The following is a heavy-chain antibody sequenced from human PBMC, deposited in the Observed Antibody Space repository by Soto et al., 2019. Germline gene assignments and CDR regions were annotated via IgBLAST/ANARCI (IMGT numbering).Heavy chain of an antibody. V-gene: IGHV3-23*01. CDR2: ISSGDAFT. CDR1: GFNFRNYA. Sequence: DVELLESGGGLVQPGGSLRLSCAASGFNFRNYAMSWVRQAPGKGLEWVSTISSGDAFTYYADSVKGRFTISRDYSKSTLYLQMNTLRAEDTAVYYCAKDRQDSSFSWGQGTLVIVSS. D-gene: IGHD6-19*01. J-gene: IGHJ5*02. CDR3: AKDRQDSSFS.